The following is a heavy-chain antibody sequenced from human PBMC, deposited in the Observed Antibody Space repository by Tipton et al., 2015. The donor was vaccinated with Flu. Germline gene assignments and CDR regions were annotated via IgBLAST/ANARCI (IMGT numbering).Heavy chain of an antibody. Sequence: TLSLTCTVSGASINSGGYFWTWIRQDPGKGLEWIGNINESGNTKYKPPRKSRLAISLDTSENQFSLELTSVSAADTALYFCAGERYDILPGAGGYFDAWGQGTLVTVSS. V-gene: IGHV4-31*03. CDR1: GASINSGGYF. CDR2: INESGNT. CDR3: AGERYDILPGAGGYFDA. D-gene: IGHD3-9*01. J-gene: IGHJ4*02.